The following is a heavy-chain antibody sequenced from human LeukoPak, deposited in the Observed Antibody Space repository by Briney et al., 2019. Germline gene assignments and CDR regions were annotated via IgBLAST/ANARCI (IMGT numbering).Heavy chain of an antibody. Sequence: ASVKVSCKASGYTFTGYYMHWVRQAPGQGLEWMGWINPNSGGTNYAQKFQGRVTMTTDTSTSTAYMELTSLRFDDTAVYYCARDGRQWVPLNWFDPWGQGTLVIVSS. V-gene: IGHV1-2*02. J-gene: IGHJ5*02. CDR2: INPNSGGT. CDR1: GYTFTGYY. D-gene: IGHD6-19*01. CDR3: ARDGRQWVPLNWFDP.